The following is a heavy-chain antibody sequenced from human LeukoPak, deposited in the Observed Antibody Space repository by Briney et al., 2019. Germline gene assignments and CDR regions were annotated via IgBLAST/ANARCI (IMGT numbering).Heavy chain of an antibody. CDR1: GFTFSNYW. CDR2: INSDGSST. J-gene: IGHJ6*03. Sequence: SGGSLRLSCAASGFTFSNYWMHWVRQAPGKGLVWVSRINSDGSSTSYADSVKGRFTISRDNAKNTLYLQMNSLRAEDTAAYYCARVSSGSYFGYYYYYMDVWGKGTTVTVSS. CDR3: ARVSSGSYFGYYYYYMDV. D-gene: IGHD1-26*01. V-gene: IGHV3-74*01.